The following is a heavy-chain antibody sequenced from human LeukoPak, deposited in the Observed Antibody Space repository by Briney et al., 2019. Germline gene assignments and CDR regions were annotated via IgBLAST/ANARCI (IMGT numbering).Heavy chain of an antibody. CDR3: AKDTIITMIVVVTPDAFDI. J-gene: IGHJ3*02. V-gene: IGHV3-23*01. CDR1: GFTFSSDA. CDR2: ISGSGGST. D-gene: IGHD3-22*01. Sequence: GGSLRLSCAASGFTFSSDAMIWVRQAPGKGLEWISGISGSGGSTYYADSVKGRFTISRDNSKNTLYLQMNSLRAEDTAVYYCAKDTIITMIVVVTPDAFDIWGQGTMVTVSS.